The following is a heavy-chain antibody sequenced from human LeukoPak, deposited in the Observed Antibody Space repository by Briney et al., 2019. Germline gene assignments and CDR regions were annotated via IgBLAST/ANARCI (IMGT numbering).Heavy chain of an antibody. Sequence: TGGSLRLSCAASGFTFSSYWMSWVRQAPGKGLEWVANIKQDGSEKYYVDSVKGRFTISRDNAKNSLYLQMNSLRAEDTAVYYCARDSVAYYYDSSGYYHQGRFEDYWGQGTLVTVSS. D-gene: IGHD3-22*01. J-gene: IGHJ4*02. CDR2: IKQDGSEK. CDR1: GFTFSSYW. V-gene: IGHV3-7*01. CDR3: ARDSVAYYYDSSGYYHQGRFEDY.